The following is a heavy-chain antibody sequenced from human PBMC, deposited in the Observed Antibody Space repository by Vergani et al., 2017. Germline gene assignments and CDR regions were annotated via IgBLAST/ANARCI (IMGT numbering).Heavy chain of an antibody. Sequence: EVQLLESGGDLVQPGGSLRLSCAASGFTFIMHAMSWVRQAPGKGLEWVSTLSSSDRRTHYADSVKGRFTISSDHSKNTLFLHMNSLIPDDTAVYYCAKVGRSEVAGTFGAFDIWGQGTMVTVSS. CDR2: LSSSDRRT. CDR1: GFTFIMHA. D-gene: IGHD6-19*01. V-gene: IGHV3-23*01. J-gene: IGHJ3*02. CDR3: AKVGRSEVAGTFGAFDI.